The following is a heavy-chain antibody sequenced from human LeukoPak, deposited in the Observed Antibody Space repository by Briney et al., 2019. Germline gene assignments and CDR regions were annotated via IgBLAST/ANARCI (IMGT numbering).Heavy chain of an antibody. CDR2: ISGSGGST. D-gene: IGHD3-22*01. J-gene: IGHJ3*01. CDR3: AKDLRLGTYYYDSSGSQR. Sequence: GGSLRLSCAASGFTFSSYAMSWVRQAPGKGLEWVSAISGSGGSTYYADSVKGRFTISRDNSKNTLYLQMNSLRAEDTAVYYCAKDLRLGTYYYDSSGSQRWGQGTMVTVSS. CDR1: GFTFSSYA. V-gene: IGHV3-23*01.